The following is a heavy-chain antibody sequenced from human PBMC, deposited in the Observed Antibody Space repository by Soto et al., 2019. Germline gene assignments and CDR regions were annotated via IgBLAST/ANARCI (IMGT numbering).Heavy chain of an antibody. D-gene: IGHD5-18*01. CDR1: ELSSSNHA. J-gene: IGHJ4*02. CDR3: ASGGLHGYTNGGLSDFHN. CDR2: ISGTDGGA. V-gene: IGHV3-23*01. Sequence: EVHLLESGGGLVQPGGSLRLSCAASELSSSNHAMTWVRQAPGKGLEWVSGISGTDGGAYYADPVKGRFTISRDNSRSTLYLQMNSLRVEDTAVYYCASGGLHGYTNGGLSDFHNWGQGPLVTVSS.